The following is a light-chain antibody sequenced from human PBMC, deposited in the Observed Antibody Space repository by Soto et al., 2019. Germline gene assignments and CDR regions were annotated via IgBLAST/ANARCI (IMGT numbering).Light chain of an antibody. CDR3: QQYGSSPPIT. CDR2: GAS. J-gene: IGKJ5*01. V-gene: IGKV3-20*01. Sequence: DILLTQSPGTLSLSPGEGATLSCRANETVRSRYLAWYQQTPGQAPRLLIHGASNRATGVPDRFSGSGSGTDFTLTISRLEPEDFVMYYCQQYGSSPPITFGQGTRLDIK. CDR1: ETVRSRY.